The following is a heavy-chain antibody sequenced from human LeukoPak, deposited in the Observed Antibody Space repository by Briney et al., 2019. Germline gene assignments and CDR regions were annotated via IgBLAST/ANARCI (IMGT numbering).Heavy chain of an antibody. CDR1: GFTFSGSA. CDR3: TRHLTPYDFWTDY. V-gene: IGHV3-73*01. D-gene: IGHD3-3*01. CDR2: IRSKANSYAT. Sequence: GGSLRLSCAASGFTFSGSAMHWVRQASGKGLEWVGRIRSKANSYATAYAASVKGRFTISRDDSKNTAYLQMNSLKTEDTAVYYCTRHLTPYDFWTDYWGQGTLVTVSS. J-gene: IGHJ4*02.